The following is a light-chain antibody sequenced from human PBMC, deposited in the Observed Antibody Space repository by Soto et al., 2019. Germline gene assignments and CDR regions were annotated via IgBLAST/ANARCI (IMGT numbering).Light chain of an antibody. V-gene: IGKV1-5*03. CDR3: QQFNNYPWT. CDR2: KAS. CDR1: QSISSW. J-gene: IGKJ1*01. Sequence: DIQMTQSPSTLSASVGDRVTITCRASQSISSWLAWYQQKPGKAPKLLIYKASSLESGVSSRFSGSGSGTEFTLTISSLRPDDFATYYCQQFNNYPWTFGQGTKVEIK.